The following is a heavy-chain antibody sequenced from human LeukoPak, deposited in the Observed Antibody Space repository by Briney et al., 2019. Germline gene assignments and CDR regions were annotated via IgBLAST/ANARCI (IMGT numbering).Heavy chain of an antibody. CDR2: IGGSGGST. V-gene: IGHV3-23*01. D-gene: IGHD4-23*01. CDR1: GFTFSSHA. CDR3: AKDAYGGNFDY. Sequence: GGALILSCAASGFTFSSHAMSWVRQAPGKGLGWVSAIGGSGGSTYYADSVKGRFTISRDNSKNTLYLQMNSLRAEDTAVYYCAKDAYGGNFDYWGQGTLVTVSS. J-gene: IGHJ4*02.